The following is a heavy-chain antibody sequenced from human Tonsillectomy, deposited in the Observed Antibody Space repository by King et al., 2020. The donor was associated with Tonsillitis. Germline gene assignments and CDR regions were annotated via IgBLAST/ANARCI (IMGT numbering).Heavy chain of an antibody. J-gene: IGHJ5*02. V-gene: IGHV4-59*01. Sequence: QLQESGPRLVKPSETLSLTCTVSGGSISRYYWNWIRQPPGKGLEWMGYIYYSGSTNYNPSLKSRVTISVDTSKNQFSLKLSSVTAADTALYYCARGRSWLNWFDPWGQGTLVTVSS. CDR1: GGSISRYY. CDR3: ARGRSWLNWFDP. CDR2: IYYSGST. D-gene: IGHD5-24*01.